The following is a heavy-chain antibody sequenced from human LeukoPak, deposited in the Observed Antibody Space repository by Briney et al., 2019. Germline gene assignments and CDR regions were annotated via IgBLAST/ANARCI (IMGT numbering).Heavy chain of an antibody. Sequence: SVKVSCKASGDNFSSYVITWVRQAPGQGLEWMGRIIPILGIANYAQKFQGRVTITADKSTSTAYMELSSLRSEDTAVYYCAREGVEYYYDSSGYYFDIWGQGTMVTVSS. D-gene: IGHD3-22*01. CDR3: AREGVEYYYDSSGYYFDI. J-gene: IGHJ3*02. CDR2: IIPILGIA. V-gene: IGHV1-69*04. CDR1: GDNFSSYV.